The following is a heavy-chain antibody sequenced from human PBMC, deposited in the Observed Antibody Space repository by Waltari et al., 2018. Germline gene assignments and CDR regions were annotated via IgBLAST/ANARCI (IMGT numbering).Heavy chain of an antibody. CDR1: GYTFTSYY. Sequence: QVQLVQSGAEVKKPGASVKVSCKASGYTFTSYYMHWVRQAPGQGLEWMGIINPSGGSTSYAQKFQGRVTITADKSTSTAYMELSSLRSEDTAVYYCARGSYSSSWLFDPWGQGTLVTVSS. J-gene: IGHJ5*02. CDR2: INPSGGST. CDR3: ARGSYSSSWLFDP. D-gene: IGHD6-13*01. V-gene: IGHV1-46*01.